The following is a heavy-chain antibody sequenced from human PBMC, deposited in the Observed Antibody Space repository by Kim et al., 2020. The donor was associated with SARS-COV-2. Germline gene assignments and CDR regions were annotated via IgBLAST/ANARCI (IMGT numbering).Heavy chain of an antibody. V-gene: IGHV3-23*01. D-gene: IGHD3-22*01. Sequence: GGSLRLSCEASEFTFSTYAMSWVRRGPGKGLEWVASISGSGVHTYYGDSVGGRFTISRDNSKNTLYQQMFSLRAEDTAVYYCAKAMHSSGYNF. CDR2: ISGSGVHT. CDR1: EFTFSTYA. J-gene: IGHJ4*01. CDR3: AKAMHSSGYNF.